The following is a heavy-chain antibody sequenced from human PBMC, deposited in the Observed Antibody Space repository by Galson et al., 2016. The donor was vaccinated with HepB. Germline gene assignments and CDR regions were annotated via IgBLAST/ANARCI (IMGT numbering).Heavy chain of an antibody. CDR3: ARNRMVGLIKGIDY. CDR2: ISVGGRST. J-gene: IGHJ4*02. D-gene: IGHD1-26*01. CDR1: GFTYSNFA. Sequence: SLRLSCAASGFTYSNFAMSWVRQAPGKGLEWVSGISVGGRSTYYADSVKGRFTISRDNSKNTLHLQMNSLRVEDTAVYYCARNRMVGLIKGIDYWGQGTLVTVAS. V-gene: IGHV3-23*01.